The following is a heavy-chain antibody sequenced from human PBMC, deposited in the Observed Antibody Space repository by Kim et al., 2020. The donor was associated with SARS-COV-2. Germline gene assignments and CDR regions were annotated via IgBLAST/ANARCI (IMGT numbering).Heavy chain of an antibody. Sequence: SETLSLTCTVSGGSISSYYWSWIRQPPGKGLEWIGYIYYSGSTNYNPSLKSRVTISVDTSKNQFSLKLSSVTAAGTAVYYCATRNCSSTSCSPRYFGYWGQGTLVTVPS. CDR3: ATRNCSSTSCSPRYFGY. V-gene: IGHV4-59*08. CDR2: IYYSGST. J-gene: IGHJ4*02. CDR1: GGSISSYY. D-gene: IGHD2-2*01.